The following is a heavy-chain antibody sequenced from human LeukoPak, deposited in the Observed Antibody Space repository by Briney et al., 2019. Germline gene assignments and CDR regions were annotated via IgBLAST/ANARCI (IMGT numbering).Heavy chain of an antibody. CDR1: GFTFSGYW. D-gene: IGHD2-15*01. CDR2: IKSDGSIT. V-gene: IGHV3-74*01. CDR3: ARSGWSGP. Sequence: GGSLRLSCAASGFTFSGYWMHWVGQGPGKGLVWVSRIKSDGSITSYADSVKGRVTISRDNAKNTLYLHMNRLRAEDTAVYYCARSGWSGPWGQGTLVIVSS. J-gene: IGHJ5*02.